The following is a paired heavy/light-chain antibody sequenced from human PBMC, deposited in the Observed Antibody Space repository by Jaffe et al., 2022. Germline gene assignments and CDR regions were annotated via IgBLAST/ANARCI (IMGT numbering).Light chain of an antibody. CDR1: QSVSSSY. CDR2: GAS. CDR3: QQYGSEPGEV. V-gene: IGKV3-20*01. J-gene: IGKJ2*01. Sequence: EIVLTQSPGTLSLSPGERATLSCRASQSVSSSYLAWYQQKPGQAPRLLIYGASSRATGIPDRFSGSGSGTDFTLTISRLEPEDFAVYYCQQYGSEPGEVFGQGTKLEIK.
Heavy chain of an antibody. Sequence: QVQLVQSGAEVKKPGASVKVSCKASGYTFTSYAMHWVRQAPGQRLEWMGWINAGNGNTKYSQKFQGRVTITRDTSASTAYMELSSLRSEDTAVYYCARGPLGYPGDYCSGGSCTRYNWFDPWGQGTLVTVSS. D-gene: IGHD2-15*01. CDR2: INAGNGNT. V-gene: IGHV1-3*01. CDR1: GYTFTSYA. J-gene: IGHJ5*02. CDR3: ARGPLGYPGDYCSGGSCTRYNWFDP.